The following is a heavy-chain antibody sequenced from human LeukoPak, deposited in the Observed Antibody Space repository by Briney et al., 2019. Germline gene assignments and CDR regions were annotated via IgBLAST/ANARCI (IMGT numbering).Heavy chain of an antibody. CDR3: ARDERLLSFLK. J-gene: IGHJ4*02. CDR2: ITGSGGST. CDR1: GFTFSNYG. V-gene: IGHV3-23*01. D-gene: IGHD3-3*01. Sequence: GSLRLSCAASGFTFSNYGLSWVRQAPGKGLEWVSGITGSGGSTYYADPVKGRFTISRGNSKNTLYLQMNSLRAEDTAIYYCARDERLLSFLKWGQGTLVTVSS.